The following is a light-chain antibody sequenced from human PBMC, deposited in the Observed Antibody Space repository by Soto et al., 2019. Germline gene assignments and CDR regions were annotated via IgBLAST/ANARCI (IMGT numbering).Light chain of an antibody. CDR1: QSVSSSY. CDR3: QQYGSSPLYT. V-gene: IGKV3-20*01. Sequence: EIVLTQSPGTLSLSPGERATLSCRASQSVSSSYLAWYQQKHGQAPRLLIYGASSRATGIPDRFSGSGSGTDFTLTISRLDPEDFAVYYCQQYGSSPLYTFGQGTKLEIK. J-gene: IGKJ2*01. CDR2: GAS.